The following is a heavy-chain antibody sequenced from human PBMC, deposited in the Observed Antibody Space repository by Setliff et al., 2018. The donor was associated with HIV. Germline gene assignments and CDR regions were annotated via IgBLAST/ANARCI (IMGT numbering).Heavy chain of an antibody. Sequence: ETLSLTCTVSGGSISSSSYYWGWIRQPPGKGLEWIGSIHESGSTHYNPSLKSRVTISVDTSKNQFSLKLTSVTAADTAIYYCARGVNFDYWGQGTQVTVSS. CDR1: GGSISSSSYY. J-gene: IGHJ4*02. CDR3: ARGVNFDY. CDR2: IHESGST. V-gene: IGHV4-39*07. D-gene: IGHD3-3*01.